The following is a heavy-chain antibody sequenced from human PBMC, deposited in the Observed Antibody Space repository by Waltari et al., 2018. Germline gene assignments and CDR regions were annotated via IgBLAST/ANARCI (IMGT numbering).Heavy chain of an antibody. D-gene: IGHD2-2*01. CDR3: ARDAKYQLPIDY. CDR2: IYHSGST. J-gene: IGHJ4*02. Sequence: QVQLQESGPGLVKPSETLSLTCTVSGYSISSGYYWGWIRQPPGKGLEWIGSIYHSGSTSYNPSLKSRVTISVDTSKNQFSLKLSSVTAADTAVYYCARDAKYQLPIDYWGQGTLVTVSS. V-gene: IGHV4-38-2*02. CDR1: GYSISSGYY.